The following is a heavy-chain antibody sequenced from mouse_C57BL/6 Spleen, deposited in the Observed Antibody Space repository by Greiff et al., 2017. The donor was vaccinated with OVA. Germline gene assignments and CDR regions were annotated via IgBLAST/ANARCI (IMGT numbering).Heavy chain of an antibody. J-gene: IGHJ2*01. D-gene: IGHD4-1*01. CDR2: IDPSDSYT. CDR3: ARLTGTYYFDY. V-gene: IGHV1-50*01. Sequence: VQLQQPGAELVKPGASVKLSCKASGYTFTSYWMQWVKQRPGQGLEWIGEIDPSDSYTNYNQKFKGKATLTVEPSSSTAYMQLSSLTSEDSAVYYWARLTGTYYFDYWGQGTTLTVSS. CDR1: GYTFTSYW.